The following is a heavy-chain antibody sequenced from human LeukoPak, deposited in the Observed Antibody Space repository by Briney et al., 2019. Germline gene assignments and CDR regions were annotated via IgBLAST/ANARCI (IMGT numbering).Heavy chain of an antibody. Sequence: GSLRLSCAASGFTFSSYSMNWVRQAPGKGLEWVSSISSSSSYIYYADSVKGRFTISRDNAKNSLYLQMNSLRAEDTAVYYCARDCSGGSCYSEIWYAFDIWGQGTMVTVSS. CDR1: GFTFSSYS. CDR3: ARDCSGGSCYSEIWYAFDI. CDR2: ISSSSSYI. D-gene: IGHD2-15*01. V-gene: IGHV3-21*01. J-gene: IGHJ3*02.